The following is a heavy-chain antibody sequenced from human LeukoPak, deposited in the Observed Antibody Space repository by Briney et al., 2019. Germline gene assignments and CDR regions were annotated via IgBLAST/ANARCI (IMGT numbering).Heavy chain of an antibody. CDR2: IYYSGST. D-gene: IGHD3-16*02. CDR1: GGSFSSGGYY. CDR3: ARWESYPGYFDY. J-gene: IGHJ4*02. Sequence: SQTLSLTCTVSGGSFSSGGYYWSWIRQHPGKGLEWIGYIYYSGSTYYNPSLKSRVTISVDRSKNQFYLKLSSVTAADTAVYYCARWESYPGYFDYWGQGTLVTVSS. V-gene: IGHV4-31*03.